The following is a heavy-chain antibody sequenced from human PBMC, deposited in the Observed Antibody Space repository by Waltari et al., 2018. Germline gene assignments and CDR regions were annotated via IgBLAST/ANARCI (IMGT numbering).Heavy chain of an antibody. CDR3: ARMTTVLYYFDF. Sequence: QMQLQESGPGLLKPSQTLSLTCTVSRGSISSGTYSWSWIRQAPGKGLEWIGRIYLNGGTKYNPSLKSRVSISADPSKNQFSLTLTSLTAADTAVYYCARMTTVLYYFDFWGRGTLVTVSS. J-gene: IGHJ4*02. V-gene: IGHV4-61*02. CDR2: IYLNGGT. D-gene: IGHD4-17*01. CDR1: RGSISSGTYS.